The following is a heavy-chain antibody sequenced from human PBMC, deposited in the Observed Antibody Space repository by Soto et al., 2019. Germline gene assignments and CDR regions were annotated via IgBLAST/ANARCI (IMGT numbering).Heavy chain of an antibody. CDR3: GSGGRYYMQETYYFDY. D-gene: IGHD3-10*01. CDR1: GGSISSSGYY. Sequence: QLQLQESGPGLVKPSETLSLTCTVSGGSISSSGYYWGWIRQPPGKGLEWIGSIYYSGDTYFYPSLRSRVTISVDTSKNPFSLKLSSVTAADTAMYYCGSGGRYYMQETYYFDYWGQGTLVTVSS. V-gene: IGHV4-39*01. J-gene: IGHJ4*02. CDR2: IYYSGDT.